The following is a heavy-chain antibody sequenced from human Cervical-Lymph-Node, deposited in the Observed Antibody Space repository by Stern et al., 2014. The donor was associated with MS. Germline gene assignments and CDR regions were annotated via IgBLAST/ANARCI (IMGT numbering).Heavy chain of an antibody. J-gene: IGHJ6*02. D-gene: IGHD1-7*01. CDR3: VRVPTTHYGMDV. V-gene: IGHV5-51*03. Sequence: EVQLVQSGAEMKKPGDSLKIYCRTSGYSFIAYWIGWVRQMPGKGPEWMGIIHPRDSDTRFSQSFRGQITLSVDRSTSTAYLQWSSLKPSDTAIYYCVRVPTTHYGMDVWGLGTTVIVSS. CDR1: GYSFIAYW. CDR2: IHPRDSDT.